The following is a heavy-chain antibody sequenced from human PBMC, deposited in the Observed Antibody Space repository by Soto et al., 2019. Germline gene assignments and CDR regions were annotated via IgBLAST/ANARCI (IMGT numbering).Heavy chain of an antibody. CDR1: GGTFSSYA. Sequence: ASVKVSCKASGGTFSSYAISWVRQAPGQGLEWMGGIIPIFGTANHAQKFQGRVTITADESTSTAYMELSSLRSEDTAVYYCARVVPIPRDAFDTWGQETXVTVSS. CDR2: IIPIFGTA. J-gene: IGHJ3*02. D-gene: IGHD1-26*01. CDR3: ARVVPIPRDAFDT. V-gene: IGHV1-69*13.